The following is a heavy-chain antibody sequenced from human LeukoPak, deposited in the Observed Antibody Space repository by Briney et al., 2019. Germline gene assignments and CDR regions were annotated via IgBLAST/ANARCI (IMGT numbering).Heavy chain of an antibody. CDR1: GGSVSSGSYY. CDR3: ARDQSRYSSGWYPWFDP. J-gene: IGHJ5*02. Sequence: SETLFLTCTVSGGSVSSGSYYWSWIRQPPGKGLEWIGYIYYSGSTNYNPSLKSRVTISVDTSKNQFSLKLSSVIAADTAVYYCARDQSRYSSGWYPWFDPWGQGTLVTVSS. V-gene: IGHV4-61*01. D-gene: IGHD6-19*01. CDR2: IYYSGST.